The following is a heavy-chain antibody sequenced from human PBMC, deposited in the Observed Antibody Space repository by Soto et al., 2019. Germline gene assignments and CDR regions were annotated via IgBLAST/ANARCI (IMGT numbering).Heavy chain of an antibody. CDR2: VHYSGST. J-gene: IGHJ4*02. Sequence: ASETLSLTCVVSGGPISSHYWSWIRQPPGSGLEWIGFVHYSGSTNYSPSLKSRVTMSLDTSKSQFSLNLTSVTAADTAFYFCARRDYSTSSLGPFDYWGQGILVTV. V-gene: IGHV4-59*11. D-gene: IGHD6-6*01. CDR3: ARRDYSTSSLGPFDY. CDR1: GGPISSHY.